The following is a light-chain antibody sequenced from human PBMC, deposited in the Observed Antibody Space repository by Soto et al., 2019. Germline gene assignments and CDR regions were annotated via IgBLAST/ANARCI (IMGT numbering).Light chain of an antibody. CDR3: QQTFTTPHT. V-gene: IGKV1-39*01. J-gene: IGKJ2*01. CDR2: GAS. CDR1: LSINTY. Sequence: DIQMTQSPLSLSASVGDRVAITCRSSLSINTYSNWIQQKPGKAPKVLIYGASSLQNGVPSRFSGSGYGTSFTLTISSLQPEDSATYYCQQTFTTPHTFGRGTHLEIK.